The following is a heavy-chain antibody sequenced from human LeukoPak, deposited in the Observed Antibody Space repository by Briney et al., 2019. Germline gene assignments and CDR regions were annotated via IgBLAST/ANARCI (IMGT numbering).Heavy chain of an antibody. J-gene: IGHJ4*02. D-gene: IGHD6-19*01. V-gene: IGHV3-74*01. CDR1: GFTFSLYW. CDR2: IESDGSST. Sequence: PGGSLRLSCAASGFTFSLYWMHWVRHVPGKGLVWVSRIESDGSSTSYADSVKGRFTISRDNAKDTLYLQMNSLRAEDTAVYYCARDPSAVAGFFDYWGQGTLVTVSS. CDR3: ARDPSAVAGFFDY.